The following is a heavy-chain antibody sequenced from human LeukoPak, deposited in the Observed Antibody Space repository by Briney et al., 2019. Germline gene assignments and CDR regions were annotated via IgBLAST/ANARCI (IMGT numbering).Heavy chain of an antibody. J-gene: IGHJ4*02. CDR3: AKGRSSGGSCVNY. CDR2: ISYDGSNK. V-gene: IGHV3-30*18. D-gene: IGHD2-15*01. Sequence: GGSLRLSCAASGFTFSSYGMHWVRQAPGKGLEWVAVISYDGSNKYYADSVKGRFTISRDNSKNTVYLQMNSLRAEDTAVYYCAKGRSSGGSCVNYWGQGTLVSVSS. CDR1: GFTFSSYG.